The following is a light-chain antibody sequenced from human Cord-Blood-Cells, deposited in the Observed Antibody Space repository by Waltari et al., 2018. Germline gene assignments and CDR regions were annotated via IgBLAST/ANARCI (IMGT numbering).Light chain of an antibody. CDR1: QGISNY. J-gene: IGKJ1*01. V-gene: IGKV1-27*01. CDR3: QKYNSAPHT. Sequence: DIQMTQSPSSLSASVGDRVTITCRASQGISNYLAWYQQKRGKVPKLLIYASSTVQSGVPSRFSGRASGTDFTLTISMLQPEDVATYYCQKYNSAPHTFGQGTKVEIK. CDR2: ASS.